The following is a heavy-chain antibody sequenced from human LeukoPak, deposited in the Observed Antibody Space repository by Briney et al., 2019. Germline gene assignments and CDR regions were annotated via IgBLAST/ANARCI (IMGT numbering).Heavy chain of an antibody. Sequence: GGSLRLSCVPSGFTFSSHAMSWVRQAPGKGLEWVSAISGSGGSTYYADSVKGRFTISRDNSKNTLYLQMNSLRAEDTAVYYCARTDSGGSYFRFDSWGQGTLVTVSS. CDR1: GFTFSSHA. D-gene: IGHD3-22*01. V-gene: IGHV3-23*01. CDR2: ISGSGGST. J-gene: IGHJ4*02. CDR3: ARTDSGGSYFRFDS.